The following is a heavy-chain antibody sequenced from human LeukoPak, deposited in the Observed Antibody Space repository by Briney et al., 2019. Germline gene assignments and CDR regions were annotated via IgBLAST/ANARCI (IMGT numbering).Heavy chain of an antibody. CDR2: IWYDGSKK. D-gene: IGHD3-10*01. V-gene: IGHV3-33*01. CDR1: GFTFNRSG. J-gene: IGHJ4*02. Sequence: GGSLSLSRAASGFTFNRSGMHWVRQAPGKGLEWVSLIWYDGSKKYYTNSVRGRFTISRDDSKNTLYLQMNSLRAEDTAAYYCATDAGTYDSGSSCFDSWGQGTLVTVSS. CDR3: ATDAGTYDSGSSCFDS.